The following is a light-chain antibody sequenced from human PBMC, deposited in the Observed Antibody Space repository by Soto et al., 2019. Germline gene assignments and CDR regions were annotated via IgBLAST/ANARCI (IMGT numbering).Light chain of an antibody. CDR2: GAS. CDR1: QSVSGSY. CDR3: QQYGTSPPAYT. Sequence: EIVLPQSPGTLSLSPGERATLSCRASQSVSGSYLAWYQQKPGQAPRLLIYGASSRATGIPDRFSGSGFGTDFTLTISRLEPEDFAVYYCQQYGTSPPAYTFGQGTKLEIK. V-gene: IGKV3-20*01. J-gene: IGKJ2*01.